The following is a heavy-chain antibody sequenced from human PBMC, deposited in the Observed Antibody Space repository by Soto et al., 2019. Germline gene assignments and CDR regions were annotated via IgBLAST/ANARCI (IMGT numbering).Heavy chain of an antibody. CDR1: GGSINTGGYS. CDR3: ARASMVRGIHYYGMDV. Sequence: PSETLSLTCGVSGGSINTGGYSWSWIRQPPGKGLEWIGYIYHTGGAYYNPSLKSRATISVDKSKNQFSLSLSSVTAADTAKYYCARASMVRGIHYYGMDVWGQGTMVTVSS. CDR2: IYHTGGA. V-gene: IGHV4-30-2*01. J-gene: IGHJ6*02. D-gene: IGHD3-10*01.